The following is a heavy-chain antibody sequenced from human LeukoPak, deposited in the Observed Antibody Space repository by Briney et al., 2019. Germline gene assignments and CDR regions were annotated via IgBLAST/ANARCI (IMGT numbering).Heavy chain of an antibody. J-gene: IGHJ4*02. CDR2: IYYSGST. D-gene: IGHD2-2*01. V-gene: IGHV4-59*01. CDR1: GGSISSYY. CDR3: ARYGGYCSSTSCYPFDY. Sequence: SETLFLTCTVSGGSISSYYWSWIRQPPGKGLEWIGYIYYSGSTNYNPSLKSRVTISVDTSKNQFSLKLSSVTAADTAVYYCARYGGYCSSTSCYPFDYWGQGTLVTVSS.